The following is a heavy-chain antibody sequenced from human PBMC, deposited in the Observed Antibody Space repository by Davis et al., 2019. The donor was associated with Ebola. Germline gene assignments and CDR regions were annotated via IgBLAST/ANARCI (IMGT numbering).Heavy chain of an antibody. CDR3: ARDGGHCSGGSCYLVSYYYYGMDV. CDR1: GYTLTELS. D-gene: IGHD2-15*01. Sequence: ASVKVSCKVSGYTLTELSMHWVRQAPGKGLEWMGGFDPEDGETIYAQKFQGRVTMTEDTSTDTAYMELSSLRSEDTAVYYCARDGGHCSGGSCYLVSYYYYGMDVWGQGTTVTVSS. CDR2: FDPEDGET. J-gene: IGHJ6*02. V-gene: IGHV1-24*01.